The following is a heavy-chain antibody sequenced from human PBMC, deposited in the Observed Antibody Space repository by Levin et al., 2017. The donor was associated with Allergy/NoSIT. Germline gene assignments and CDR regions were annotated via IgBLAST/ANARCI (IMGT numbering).Heavy chain of an antibody. CDR2: IIPIFGTA. Sequence: KISCKASGGTFSSYAISWVRQAPGQGLEWMGGIIPIFGTANYAQKFQGRVTITADESTSTAYMELSSLRSEDTAVYYCASVRVYSWFRELGWFDPWGQGTLVTVSS. D-gene: IGHD3-10*01. CDR3: ASVRVYSWFRELGWFDP. J-gene: IGHJ5*02. V-gene: IGHV1-69*01. CDR1: GGTFSSYA.